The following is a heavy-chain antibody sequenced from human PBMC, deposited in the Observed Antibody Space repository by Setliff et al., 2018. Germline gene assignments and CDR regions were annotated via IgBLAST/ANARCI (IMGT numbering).Heavy chain of an antibody. CDR1: GGSISSHY. J-gene: IGHJ6*03. Sequence: SETLSLTCTVSGGSISSHYWSWIRQPPGKGLEWIGYIYYSGSTNYNPSLKSRVTISVDTSKNQFSLKLSSVTAADTAVYYCARYYCSSTSCSPWYYYYYMDVWGKGTTVTVSS. CDR2: IYYSGST. D-gene: IGHD2-2*01. CDR3: ARYYCSSTSCSPWYYYYYMDV. V-gene: IGHV4-59*11.